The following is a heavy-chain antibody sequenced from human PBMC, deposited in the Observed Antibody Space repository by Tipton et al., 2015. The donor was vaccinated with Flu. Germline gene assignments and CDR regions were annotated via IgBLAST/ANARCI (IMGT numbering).Heavy chain of an antibody. D-gene: IGHD2-2*01. CDR1: GHSISSDYY. J-gene: IGHJ4*02. CDR3: ARDPSLGMPDYFDS. V-gene: IGHV4-38-2*02. CDR2: IYNTQYT. Sequence: TLSLTCTISGHSISSDYYWGWIRQPPGKGLERIGYIYNTQYTKYNPSLKSRVTISVDTSKKQFSLQLRSVTAADTAVYYCARDPSLGMPDYFDSWGQGTLVTASS.